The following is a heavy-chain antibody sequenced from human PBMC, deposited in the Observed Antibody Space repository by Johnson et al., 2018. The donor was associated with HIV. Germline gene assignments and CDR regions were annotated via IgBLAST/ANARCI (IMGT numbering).Heavy chain of an antibody. Sequence: VQLVESGGNLVQPGGSLRLSCAASGFSVSNYYMSWVRQAPGKGLEWVSVLFSDGTTYYADSVKGRFTISRDNSKNTLFLQMNSLRAEDTAVFYCARDGLESGSYYEMDAFDIWGQGTMVTVSS. CDR2: LFSDGTT. CDR1: GFSVSNYY. D-gene: IGHD1-26*01. CDR3: ARDGLESGSYYEMDAFDI. V-gene: IGHV3-66*01. J-gene: IGHJ3*02.